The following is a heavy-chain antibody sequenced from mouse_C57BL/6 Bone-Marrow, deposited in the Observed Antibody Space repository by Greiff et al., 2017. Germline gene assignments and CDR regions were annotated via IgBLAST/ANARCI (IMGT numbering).Heavy chain of an antibody. Sequence: QVQLQQPGAELVMPGASVKLSCKASGYTFTSYWMHWVKQRPGQGLEWIGEIDPSDSYTNYNQKFKGKSTLTVDKSSSTAYIQLSSLTSEDSAVYYCARWYYGNYYAMDYWGQGTSVTVSS. D-gene: IGHD2-1*01. CDR3: ARWYYGNYYAMDY. V-gene: IGHV1-69*01. CDR1: GYTFTSYW. J-gene: IGHJ4*01. CDR2: IDPSDSYT.